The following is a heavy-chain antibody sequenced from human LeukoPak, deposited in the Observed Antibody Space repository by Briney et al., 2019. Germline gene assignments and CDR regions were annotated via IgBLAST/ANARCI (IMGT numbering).Heavy chain of an antibody. CDR3: AKDADYGAYFYYYAMDV. Sequence: GGSLRLSCAASRFTFNSYAMSWVRQAPGKGLEWVSVIGGSNGITFYVGSVKGRFTISRDNSKDTLYLQMNSLRAEDTAVYYCAKDADYGAYFYYYAMDVWGQGTTVTVSS. D-gene: IGHD4-17*01. CDR2: IGGSNGIT. J-gene: IGHJ6*02. V-gene: IGHV3-23*01. CDR1: RFTFNSYA.